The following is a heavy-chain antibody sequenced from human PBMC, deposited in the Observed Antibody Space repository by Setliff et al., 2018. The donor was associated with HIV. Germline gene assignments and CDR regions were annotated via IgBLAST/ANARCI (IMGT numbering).Heavy chain of an antibody. CDR3: ARESTVVLGDDVDNYHYSYMDV. CDR2: IYPNSGGT. J-gene: IGHJ6*03. Sequence: ASVKVSCKASGYTFTAYYIHWVRQAPGQGLEWMGRIYPNSGGTNFAQKFQGRVTMTRDTSISTAYMGLSRLTSDDTAMYFCARESTVVLGDDVDNYHYSYMDVWGKGTTVTASS. CDR1: GYTFTAYY. V-gene: IGHV1-2*06. D-gene: IGHD3-16*01.